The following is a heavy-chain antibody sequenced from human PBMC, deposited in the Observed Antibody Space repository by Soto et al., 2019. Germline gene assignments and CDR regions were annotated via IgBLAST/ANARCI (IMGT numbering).Heavy chain of an antibody. Sequence: EVQVVESGGGLVKPGGSLRLSCVFSGFTFSTYTMNWVRQAPGKWLEWVSSINGRSNYVYYADSVKGRFTISRDNAKNSLYLQMNRLRADDTAIYYCAREDGVVGSSSAFDHWGLGTLVTVSS. D-gene: IGHD1-26*01. V-gene: IGHV3-21*01. CDR3: AREDGVVGSSSAFDH. CDR2: INGRSNYV. CDR1: GFTFSTYT. J-gene: IGHJ4*02.